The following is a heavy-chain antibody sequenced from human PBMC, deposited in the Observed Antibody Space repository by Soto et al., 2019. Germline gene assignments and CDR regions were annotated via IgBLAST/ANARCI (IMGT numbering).Heavy chain of an antibody. J-gene: IGHJ5*02. CDR2: IYWDDDK. D-gene: IGHD2-15*01. V-gene: IGHV2-5*02. CDR1: GFSVNTSGVG. CDR3: AHRRIRFDP. Sequence: QITLKESGPTLVKPTQTLTLTCTFSGFSVNTSGVGVGWIRQPPGKALEWRALIYWDDDKRYSPSLKSRLTIPKNSSTNQVVLPTTNMDPVDTATYYCAHRRIRFDPWGQGTLVTVSS.